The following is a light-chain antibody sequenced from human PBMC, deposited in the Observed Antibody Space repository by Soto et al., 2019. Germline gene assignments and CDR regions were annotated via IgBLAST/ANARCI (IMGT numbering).Light chain of an antibody. CDR1: QGITNR. CDR3: QQANSFPIT. Sequence: DIQITQSPSSVSASVGDRVTINCRASQGITNRLAWYQQKPGKAPKLLIYEASSLQSGVPSRISGSGSGTDFTLTISSLQPEDFATYYCQQANSFPITFGKGTRL. CDR2: EAS. J-gene: IGKJ5*01. V-gene: IGKV1D-12*01.